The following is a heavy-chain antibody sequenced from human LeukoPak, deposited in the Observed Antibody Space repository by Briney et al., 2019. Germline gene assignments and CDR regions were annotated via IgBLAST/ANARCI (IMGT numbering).Heavy chain of an antibody. J-gene: IGHJ6*02. Sequence: PSETLSLTCAVYGGSFSGYYWSWIRQPPGKGLEWIGEINHSGSTNNNPSLKSRVTISVDTSKNQFSLKLSSVTAADTAVYYCARGRTTVTTLRRYYNGMDVWGQGTTVTVSS. CDR1: GGSFSGYY. V-gene: IGHV4-34*01. CDR2: INHSGST. D-gene: IGHD4-17*01. CDR3: ARGRTTVTTLRRYYNGMDV.